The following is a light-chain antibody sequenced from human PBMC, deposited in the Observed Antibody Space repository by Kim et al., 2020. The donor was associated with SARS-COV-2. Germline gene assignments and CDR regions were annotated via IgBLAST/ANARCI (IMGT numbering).Light chain of an antibody. CDR1: QGISNN. J-gene: IGKJ1*01. CDR3: QKYDSAPWT. V-gene: IGKV1-27*01. Sequence: IHMTQSPSSVSASVGDRVPITCRASQGISNNLAWYQHKPGKVPTLLIFAASTWQSGVPSRFSGSGSGTEFTLTISSLQPEDFATYYCQKYDSAPWTFGQGTKVDIK. CDR2: AAS.